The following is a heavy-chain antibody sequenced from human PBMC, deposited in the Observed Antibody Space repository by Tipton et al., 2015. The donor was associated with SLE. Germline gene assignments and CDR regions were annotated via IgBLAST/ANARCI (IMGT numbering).Heavy chain of an antibody. D-gene: IGHD7-27*01. CDR1: DGSISGYY. CDR2: ISYTGRT. CDR3: AREGLGTSYYYYMDV. J-gene: IGHJ6*03. V-gene: IGHV4-59*01. Sequence: TLSLTCTIPDGSISGYYWTWIRQPPGKGLEWIGDISYTGRTSYNPSLKSRVTLSIDTSKKQFSLKLSSVTAADTAVYYCAREGLGTSYYYYMDVWGKGTTVTVSS.